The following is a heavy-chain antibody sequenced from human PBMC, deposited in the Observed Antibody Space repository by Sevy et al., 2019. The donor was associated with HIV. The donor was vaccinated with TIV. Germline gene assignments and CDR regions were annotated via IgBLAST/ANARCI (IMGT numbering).Heavy chain of an antibody. J-gene: IGHJ4*02. V-gene: IGHV3-30*04. CDR1: GFTINSYA. Sequence: GGSLRLSCAVSGFTINSYAVNWVRQAPGKGLGWVAGISYDGSNKYYADSVKGRFTISRDNSKNTLYLQMNSLRAEDTAVYYCAKVGRGRYYDSSGYLSFLDYWGQGTLVTVSS. CDR3: AKVGRGRYYDSSGYLSFLDY. D-gene: IGHD3-22*01. CDR2: ISYDGSNK.